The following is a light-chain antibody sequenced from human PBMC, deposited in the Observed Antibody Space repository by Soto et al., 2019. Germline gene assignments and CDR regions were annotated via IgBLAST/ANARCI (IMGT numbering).Light chain of an antibody. CDR3: LSHTGSRTL. CDR1: SSDVGDYNY. Sequence: QSVLTQPASVSGSPGQSITISCTGASSDVGDYNYVSWYQEHPGQVPKLIIFEVTTRPSGVSERFSGSRSGNTASLTTSGLQAEDEADYYCLSHTGSRTLFGGGTKLTVL. V-gene: IGLV2-14*01. CDR2: EVT. J-gene: IGLJ3*02.